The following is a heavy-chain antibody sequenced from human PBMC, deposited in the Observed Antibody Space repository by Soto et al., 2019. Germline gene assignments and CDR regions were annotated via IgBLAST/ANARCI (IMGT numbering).Heavy chain of an antibody. V-gene: IGHV1-69*01. D-gene: IGHD6-13*01. Sequence: QVQLVQSGAEVKKPGSSVKVSCKASGGTFSSYAISWVRQAPGQGLGWMGGIIPIFGTANYAQKFQGRVTITADESTSTAYMELSSLRSEDTAVYYCARVIAAAGIHYYGMDVWGQGTTVTVSS. CDR2: IIPIFGTA. CDR3: ARVIAAAGIHYYGMDV. J-gene: IGHJ6*02. CDR1: GGTFSSYA.